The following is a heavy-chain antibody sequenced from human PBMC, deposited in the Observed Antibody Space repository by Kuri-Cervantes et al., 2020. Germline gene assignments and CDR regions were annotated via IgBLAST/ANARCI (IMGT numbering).Heavy chain of an antibody. CDR3: ASGYYYDSSGYFDY. D-gene: IGHD3-22*01. CDR1: GFIFSDYA. Sequence: GESLKISCAASGFIFSDYAIHWVRQAPGKGLEWVAVVSDDGSNRIYADSVKGRFTISRDNSKNTLYLQMNSLRAEDTAVYYCASGYYYDSSGYFDYWGQGTLVTVSS. CDR2: VSDDGSNR. J-gene: IGHJ4*02. V-gene: IGHV3-30-3*01.